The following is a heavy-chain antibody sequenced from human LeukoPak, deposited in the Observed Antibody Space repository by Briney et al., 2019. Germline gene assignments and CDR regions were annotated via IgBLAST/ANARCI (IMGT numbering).Heavy chain of an antibody. CDR3: ARDLGNFPWYYYMDV. CDR2: LIPIFGTA. V-gene: IGHV1-69*05. CDR1: GGTFSSYA. D-gene: IGHD3-10*01. J-gene: IGHJ6*03. Sequence: SVKVSCKASGGTFSSYAISWVRQAPGQGLEWMGRLIPIFGTAKYAQKFQGRVTITTDESTSTAYMELSSLRSEDTAVYYCARDLGNFPWYYYMDVWGKGTTVTVSS.